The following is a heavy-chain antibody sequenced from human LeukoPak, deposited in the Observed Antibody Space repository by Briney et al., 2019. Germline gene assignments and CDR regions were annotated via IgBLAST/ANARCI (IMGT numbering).Heavy chain of an antibody. V-gene: IGHV3-30*02. CDR1: GFTFSNYG. J-gene: IGHJ4*02. Sequence: GGSLRLSCAASGFTFSNYGMHWVRQAPGKGLEWVAFIRYDGSNKFYADSVKGRFTISRDNSKNTLYVQMNSLRGEDTAVYYCAKDHDYCDTKSIGYFDYWGQGTLVTVSS. CDR2: IRYDGSNK. D-gene: IGHD3-22*01. CDR3: AKDHDYCDTKSIGYFDY.